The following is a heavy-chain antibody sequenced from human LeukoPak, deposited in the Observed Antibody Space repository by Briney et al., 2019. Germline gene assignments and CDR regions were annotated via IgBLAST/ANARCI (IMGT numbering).Heavy chain of an antibody. CDR1: GFTFSSYE. V-gene: IGHV3-30*18. CDR2: ISFGGSNK. D-gene: IGHD3-22*01. J-gene: IGHJ4*02. Sequence: GGSLRLSCAASGFTFSSYEMNWVRQAPGKGLEWVAIISFGGSNKYYADSVKGRFTISRDNSKNTLYLQMNSLRAEDTAVYYCAKDRNYDSSGYYGGYFDYWGQGTLVTVSS. CDR3: AKDRNYDSSGYYGGYFDY.